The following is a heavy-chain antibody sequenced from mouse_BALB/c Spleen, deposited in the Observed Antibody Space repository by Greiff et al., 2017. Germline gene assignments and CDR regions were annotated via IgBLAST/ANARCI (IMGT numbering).Heavy chain of an antibody. CDR3: ARQHYGSSYGAMDY. CDR2: ISNGGGST. Sequence: EVMLVESGGGLVQPGGSRKLSCAASGFTFSSYTMSWVRQTPEKRLEWVAYISNGGGSTYYPDTVKGRFTISRDNAKNTLYLQMSSLKSEDTAMYYCARQHYGSSYGAMDYWGQGTSVTVSS. D-gene: IGHD1-1*01. V-gene: IGHV5-12-2*01. J-gene: IGHJ4*01. CDR1: GFTFSSYT.